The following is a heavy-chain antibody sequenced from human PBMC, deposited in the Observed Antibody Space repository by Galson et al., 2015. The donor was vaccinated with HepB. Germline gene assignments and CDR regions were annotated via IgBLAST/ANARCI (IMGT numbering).Heavy chain of an antibody. CDR3: ARGASRATYYDFWSGSPYV. J-gene: IGHJ6*02. Sequence: SVKVSCKASGGTFSSYAISWVRQAPGQGLEWMGGIIPIFGTANYAQKFQGRVTITADKSTSTAYMELSSLRSEDTAVYYCARGASRATYYDFWSGSPYVWGQGTTVTVSS. V-gene: IGHV1-69*06. CDR1: GGTFSSYA. D-gene: IGHD3-3*01. CDR2: IIPIFGTA.